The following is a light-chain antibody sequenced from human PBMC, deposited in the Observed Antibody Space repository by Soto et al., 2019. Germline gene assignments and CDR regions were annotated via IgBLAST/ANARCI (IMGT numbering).Light chain of an antibody. V-gene: IGLV2-14*01. J-gene: IGLJ2*01. CDR1: SSDIGGYNY. CDR3: SSHTSSSTEV. CDR2: EVN. Sequence: QSVLTQPASVSGSPGQSITISCTGTSSDIGGYNYVSWHQQHPGKAPKLMIFEVNNRPSGVSNRFSGSKSGNTASLTISGLQAEDEADYYCSSHTSSSTEVFGGGTQLTVL.